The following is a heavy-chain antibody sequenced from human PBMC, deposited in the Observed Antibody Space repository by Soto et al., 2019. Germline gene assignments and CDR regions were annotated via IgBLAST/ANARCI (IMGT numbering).Heavy chain of an antibody. V-gene: IGHV1-69*13. CDR2: IIPIFGTA. D-gene: IGHD3-10*01. J-gene: IGHJ4*02. Sequence: SVKVSCKASGGTFSSYAISWVRQAPGQGLEWMGGIIPIFGTANYAQKFQGRVTITADESTSTAYMELSSLRSEDTAVYYCARGQTTYYYGSGSYKLRGGPDYFDYWRQGTLVTVSS. CDR1: GGTFSSYA. CDR3: ARGQTTYYYGSGSYKLRGGPDYFDY.